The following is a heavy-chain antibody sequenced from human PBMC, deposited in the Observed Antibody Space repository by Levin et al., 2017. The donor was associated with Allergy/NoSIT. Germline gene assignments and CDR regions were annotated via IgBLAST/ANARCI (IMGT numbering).Heavy chain of an antibody. Sequence: LSLTCAASGFTFSSYAMSWVRQAPGKGLEWVSAISGSGGSTYYADSVKGRFTISRDNSKNTLYLQMNSLRAEDTAVYYCAKDPARGTIPLDYWGQGTLVTVSS. CDR1: GFTFSSYA. CDR3: AKDPARGTIPLDY. J-gene: IGHJ4*02. CDR2: ISGSGGST. V-gene: IGHV3-23*01. D-gene: IGHD3-3*01.